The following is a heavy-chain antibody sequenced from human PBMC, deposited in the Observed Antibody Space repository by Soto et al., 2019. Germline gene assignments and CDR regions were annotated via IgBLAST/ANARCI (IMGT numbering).Heavy chain of an antibody. CDR2: IIPILGIA. CDR3: ARSAPTYYDSSGIPHY. D-gene: IGHD3-22*01. V-gene: IGHV1-69*02. CDR1: GGTFSSYT. J-gene: IGHJ4*02. Sequence: QVQLVQSGAEVKKPGSSVKVSCKASGGTFSSYTISWVRQAPGQGLEWMGRIIPILGIANYAQKFQGRVTITADKSTSTAYMELSSLRSEDTAVYYCARSAPTYYDSSGIPHYWGQGTLVTVSS.